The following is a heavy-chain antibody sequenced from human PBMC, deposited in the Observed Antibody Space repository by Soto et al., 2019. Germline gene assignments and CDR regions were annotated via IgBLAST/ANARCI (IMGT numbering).Heavy chain of an antibody. CDR2: ISYDGSNK. J-gene: IGHJ4*02. CDR1: GFTFSSYA. Sequence: QVQLVESGGGVVQPGRSLRLSCAASGFTFSSYAMHWVRQAPGKGLEWVAVISYDGSNKYYADSVKGRFTISRDNSKNTLYLQMNSLRAEDTAVYYCARQKWVFDYWGQGTLVTVSS. V-gene: IGHV3-30-3*01. D-gene: IGHD2-8*01. CDR3: ARQKWVFDY.